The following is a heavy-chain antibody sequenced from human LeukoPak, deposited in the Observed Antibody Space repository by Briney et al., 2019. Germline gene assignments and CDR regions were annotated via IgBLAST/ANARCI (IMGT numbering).Heavy chain of an antibody. CDR1: GFTFSIYG. D-gene: IGHD3-16*01. Sequence: PGGSLRPSCAASGFTFSIYGMHWVRQAPGKGLEWVAFIRYDGSNKYYTDSVKGRFTISRDNSKSTLYLQMNSLRAEDTAVYYCAKRGDYIAYWGQGTLVTVSS. J-gene: IGHJ4*02. CDR2: IRYDGSNK. CDR3: AKRGDYIAY. V-gene: IGHV3-30*02.